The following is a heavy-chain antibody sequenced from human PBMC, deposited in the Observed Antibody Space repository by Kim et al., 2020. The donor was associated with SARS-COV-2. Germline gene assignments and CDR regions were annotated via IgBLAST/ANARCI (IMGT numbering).Heavy chain of an antibody. V-gene: IGHV3-48*04. CDR3: AKKSGSCDAVDI. CDR2: ISSSSDTK. J-gene: IGHJ3*02. CDR1: GFTFSSHS. Sequence: GGSLRLSCAASGFTFSSHSMNWVRQAPGKGLEWVSYISSSSDTKYYGDSVKGRFTTSRDNAKNSLYLQMNRLRVEDTAVYYCAKKSGSCDAVDIWGQGT. D-gene: IGHD1-26*01.